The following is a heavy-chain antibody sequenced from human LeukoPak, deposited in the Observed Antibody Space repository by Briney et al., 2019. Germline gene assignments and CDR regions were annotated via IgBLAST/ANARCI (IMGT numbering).Heavy chain of an antibody. D-gene: IGHD6-19*01. Sequence: KPSETLSLTCTVSGGSISTYYWSWIRQPPEKGLEWIGYVLYSGSTNYNPSLESRVTISLDTSKNQFSLKLSSVTAADTAVYYCAREGSGWDPFDYWGRGTLVTVSS. CDR2: VLYSGST. J-gene: IGHJ4*02. V-gene: IGHV4-59*01. CDR1: GGSISTYY. CDR3: AREGSGWDPFDY.